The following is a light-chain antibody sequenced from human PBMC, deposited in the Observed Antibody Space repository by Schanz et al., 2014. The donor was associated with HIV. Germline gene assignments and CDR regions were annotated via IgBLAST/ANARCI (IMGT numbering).Light chain of an antibody. J-gene: IGLJ2*01. CDR3: SSYTSSSTLEV. CDR1: SGDVGRYDY. CDR2: GVT. V-gene: IGLV2-14*03. Sequence: QSALTQPASVSGSPGQSITISCTGTSGDVGRYDYVSWYQHHPGKAPKLMIYGVTYRPSGVSNRFSGSKSGNTASLTISGLQAEDEADYYCSSYTSSSTLEVFGGGTKLTVL.